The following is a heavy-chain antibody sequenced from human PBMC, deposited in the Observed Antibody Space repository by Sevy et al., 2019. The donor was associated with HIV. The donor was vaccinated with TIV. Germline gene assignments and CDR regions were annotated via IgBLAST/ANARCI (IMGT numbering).Heavy chain of an antibody. CDR1: GYTLTELS. V-gene: IGHV1-24*01. J-gene: IGHJ4*02. CDR3: ATDSTGYFDWLFDY. D-gene: IGHD3-9*01. Sequence: ASVKVSCKVSGYTLTELSMHWVRQAPGKGLEWMGGFDPEDGETIYAQKFQGRVTMTEDTSIDAAYMELSSLRSEDTAVYYCATDSTGYFDWLFDYWGQGTLVTVSS. CDR2: FDPEDGET.